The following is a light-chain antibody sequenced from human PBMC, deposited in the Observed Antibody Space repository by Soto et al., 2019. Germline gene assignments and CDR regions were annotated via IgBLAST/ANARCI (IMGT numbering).Light chain of an antibody. V-gene: IGLV3-21*04. CDR1: NIGSKS. J-gene: IGLJ2*01. CDR3: QVWDSSSDHVV. Sequence: SYELTQPPSVSVAPGKTARITCGGNNIGSKSVHWYQQKPGQAPVLVIYYDSDRPSGIPERLSGSNSGNTATLTISSVEAGDEADYYCQVWDSSSDHVVFGGGTKLTVL. CDR2: YDS.